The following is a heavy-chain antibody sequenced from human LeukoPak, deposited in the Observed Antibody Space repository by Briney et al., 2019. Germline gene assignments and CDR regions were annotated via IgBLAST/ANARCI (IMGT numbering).Heavy chain of an antibody. V-gene: IGHV3-33*08. D-gene: IGHD3-10*01. CDR3: ARRGSKTYDFDY. CDR1: GFTFNNYG. J-gene: IGHJ4*02. CDR2: IWSDGSDK. Sequence: GGSLRLSCAASGFTFNNYGMHWVRQAPGKGLEWVAVIWSDGSDKYYADSVKGRFTISRDNYKNTLDLQMDSLRAEDTAVYYCARRGSKTYDFDYWGQGVLVTVSS.